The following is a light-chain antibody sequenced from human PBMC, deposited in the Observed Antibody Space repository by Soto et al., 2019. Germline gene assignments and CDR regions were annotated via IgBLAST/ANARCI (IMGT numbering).Light chain of an antibody. V-gene: IGLV4-60*02. CDR1: SGHSSYI. Sequence: QPVLTQSSSGSASLGSWVKLTCTLSSGHSSYIIAWHQQQPGKAPRYLMKLEGSGSYNKGSGVPDRFSGSSSGADRYLTISNLQFEDEADYYCETWDSNTRVFGGGTKLTVL. CDR3: ETWDSNTRV. CDR2: LEGSGSY. J-gene: IGLJ3*02.